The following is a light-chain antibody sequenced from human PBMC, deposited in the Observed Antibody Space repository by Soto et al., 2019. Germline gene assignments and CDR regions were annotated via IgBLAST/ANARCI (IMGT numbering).Light chain of an antibody. CDR1: QTVTSSY. Sequence: ELVLTQSPGTLSLSPGERATLSCRASQTVTSSYLAWYQKTPGQAPRLLIYGSSSRATGIPDRFSGSGSGIDFTLTISTLQPEDFAVYYCQQYGSSRQTFGQGTKLEIK. CDR3: QQYGSSRQT. J-gene: IGKJ2*01. CDR2: GSS. V-gene: IGKV3-20*01.